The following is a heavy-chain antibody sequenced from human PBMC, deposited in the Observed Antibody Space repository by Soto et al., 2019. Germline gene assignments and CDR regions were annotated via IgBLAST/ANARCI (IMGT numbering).Heavy chain of an antibody. V-gene: IGHV6-1*01. J-gene: IGHJ6*02. D-gene: IGHD6-13*01. Sequence: SQTLSLTCAISGDSDSSNSAAWNWIRQSPSRGLEWLGRTYYRSKWYNDYAVSVKSRITINPDTSKNHFYLQLNSVTPEDTALYYCARTRGGIAEAATAYYYYGMDVWGQGTTVTVSS. CDR3: ARTRGGIAEAATAYYYYGMDV. CDR1: GDSDSSNSAA. CDR2: TYYRSKWYN.